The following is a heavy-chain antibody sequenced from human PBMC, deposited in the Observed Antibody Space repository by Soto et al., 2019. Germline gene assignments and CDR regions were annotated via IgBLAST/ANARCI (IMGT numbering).Heavy chain of an antibody. CDR3: AFSSSCAYFDY. J-gene: IGHJ4*02. CDR2: ISSSSSYI. Sequence: EVQLVESGGGLVKPGGSLRLSCAASGFTFSSYSMNWVRQAPGKGLEWVSSISSSSSYIYYADSVKGRFTISRNNAKNSLHLQMNSLRAEDTAVYYCAFSSSCAYFDYWGQGTLVTVSS. CDR1: GFTFSSYS. V-gene: IGHV3-21*01. D-gene: IGHD6-13*01.